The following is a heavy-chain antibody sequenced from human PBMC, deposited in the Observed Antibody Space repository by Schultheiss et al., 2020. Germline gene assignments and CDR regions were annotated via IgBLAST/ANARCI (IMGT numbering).Heavy chain of an antibody. V-gene: IGHV4-61*01. J-gene: IGHJ4*02. CDR1: GGSISSSSYY. Sequence: SETLSLTCTVSGGSISSSSYYWTWIRQPPGRGLEWIGFVYYTGATNYNPSLKSRVTISLDASKSQFSLKLSSVTAADTAVYYCARVRGNWNYGELFDYWGQGTLVTVSS. CDR3: ARVRGNWNYGELFDY. D-gene: IGHD1-7*01. CDR2: VYYTGAT.